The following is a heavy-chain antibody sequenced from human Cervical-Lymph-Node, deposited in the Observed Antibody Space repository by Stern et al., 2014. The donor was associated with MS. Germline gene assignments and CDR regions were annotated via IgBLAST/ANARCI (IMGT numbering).Heavy chain of an antibody. Sequence: QVQLQESGPGLVKPSQTLSLTCTVSGGSISSGGYYWSWIRQHPGKGLEWMGSIDYSGSTYYNPSLKSRVTISVDTSKNQFSLKLSSVTAADTAVYYCARVPYDFWSGYYLIDYWGQGTLVTVSS. J-gene: IGHJ4*02. CDR2: IDYSGST. CDR1: GGSISSGGYY. V-gene: IGHV4-31*03. D-gene: IGHD3-3*01. CDR3: ARVPYDFWSGYYLIDY.